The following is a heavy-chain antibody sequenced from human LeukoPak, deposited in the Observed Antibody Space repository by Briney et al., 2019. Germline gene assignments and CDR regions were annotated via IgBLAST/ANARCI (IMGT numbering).Heavy chain of an antibody. V-gene: IGHV1-18*01. J-gene: IGHJ3*02. CDR1: GYTFTSYG. D-gene: IGHD1-26*01. CDR2: ISAYNGNT. Sequence: GASVKVSCKASGYTFTSYGISWVRQAPGQGLEWMGWISAYNGNTNYAQKLQGRVTMTTDTSTSTAYMELRSLRSDDTAVYYCARGRWELLVLSAFDIWGRGTMVTVSS. CDR3: ARGRWELLVLSAFDI.